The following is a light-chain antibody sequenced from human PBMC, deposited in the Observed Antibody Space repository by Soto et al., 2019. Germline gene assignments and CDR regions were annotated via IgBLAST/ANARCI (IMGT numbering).Light chain of an antibody. Sequence: QSVLTQPPSVSGAPGQRVTISCTGSSSNIGAGYDVHWYQQLPGSAPKLLIYGSRNRTSGVPDQFSGSKSGTSASLAITGLQAEAEADYYCQSYDSSLSGWVFGTGTKLTVL. CDR3: QSYDSSLSGWV. V-gene: IGLV1-40*01. CDR2: GSR. CDR1: SSNIGAGYD. J-gene: IGLJ1*01.